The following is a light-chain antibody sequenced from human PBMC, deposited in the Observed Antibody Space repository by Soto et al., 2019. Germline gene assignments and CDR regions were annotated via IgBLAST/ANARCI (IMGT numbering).Light chain of an antibody. J-gene: IGKJ2*01. CDR3: QQHDDYSHAT. CDR2: DAS. V-gene: IGKV1-5*01. Sequence: DIQMTQSPSTLSASVGDRVTISCWASQDISSFLAWYQHKPGKAPKLLIYDASTLQTGVPSRFRGSGFGTEFTLTISGLQPDDFATYYCQQHDDYSHATFGQGTKVEIK. CDR1: QDISSF.